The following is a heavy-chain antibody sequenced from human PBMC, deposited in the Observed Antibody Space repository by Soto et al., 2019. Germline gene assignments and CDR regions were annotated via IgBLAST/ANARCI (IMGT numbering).Heavy chain of an antibody. Sequence: SETLSLTCTVSGGSISGNEYYWTWIRQSPGKGLGWIGYIYNSGSTYYSGSTYYNPSLQSRVSISEDTSKNQFSLKLSSVTAADTAVYYCGRGPPGRVATYYYGLDVWGRGTTVTVSS. CDR3: GRGPPGRVATYYYGLDV. CDR1: GGSISGNEYY. CDR2: IYNSGSTYYSGST. D-gene: IGHD5-12*01. J-gene: IGHJ6*02. V-gene: IGHV4-30-4*01.